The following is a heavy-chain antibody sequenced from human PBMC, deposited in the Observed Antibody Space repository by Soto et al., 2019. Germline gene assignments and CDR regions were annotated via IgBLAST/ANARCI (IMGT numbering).Heavy chain of an antibody. J-gene: IGHJ6*02. Sequence: QVQLVQSGAEVKKPGSSVKVSCKASGGTFSSYAISWVRQAPGQGLEWMGGIIPIFGTANYAQKFQGRVTITADESTSTAYMELSSLRSEDTAVYYCARDRSPMHGDYGDYYYYGMDVCGQGTTVTVSS. V-gene: IGHV1-69*01. D-gene: IGHD4-17*01. CDR2: IIPIFGTA. CDR1: GGTFSSYA. CDR3: ARDRSPMHGDYGDYYYYGMDV.